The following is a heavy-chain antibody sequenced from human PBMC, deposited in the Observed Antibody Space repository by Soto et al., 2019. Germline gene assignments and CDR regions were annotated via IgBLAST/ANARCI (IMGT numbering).Heavy chain of an antibody. J-gene: IGHJ6*02. CDR1: GGSISSSSYY. Sequence: QLQLQESGPGLVKPSETLSLTCTVSGGSISSSSYYWGWIRQPPGKGLEWIGSIYYSGSTYYNPSLKSRVTISVDTSKNQFSLKLSSVTAADTAVYYCASIYGPYGMDVWGQGTTVTVSS. V-gene: IGHV4-39*01. CDR3: ASIYGPYGMDV. D-gene: IGHD4-17*01. CDR2: IYYSGST.